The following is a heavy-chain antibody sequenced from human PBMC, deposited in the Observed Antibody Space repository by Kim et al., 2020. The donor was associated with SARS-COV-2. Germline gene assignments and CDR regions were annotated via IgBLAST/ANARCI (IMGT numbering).Heavy chain of an antibody. V-gene: IGHV3-23*01. J-gene: IGHJ4*02. Sequence: GGSLRLSCSASGFTFSSYAMSWVRQAPGKGLEWVSAISGSGGSTYYADSVKSRFTISRDNSKNTLYLQMNSLRAEDTAVYYCAKDKRGYSYGYFDYWGQGTLVTVSS. D-gene: IGHD5-18*01. CDR1: GFTFSSYA. CDR2: ISGSGGST. CDR3: AKDKRGYSYGYFDY.